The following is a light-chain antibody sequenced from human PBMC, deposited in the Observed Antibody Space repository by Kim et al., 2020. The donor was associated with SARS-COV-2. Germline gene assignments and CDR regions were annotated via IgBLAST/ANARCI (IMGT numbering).Light chain of an antibody. CDR1: QSVSSN. J-gene: IGKJ1*01. CDR2: AAS. Sequence: VSPGERATLSCRASQSVSSNVAWYQQKPGQAPRLLIYAASTRATAIPARFSGSGSGTEFTLTISSLQSEDFAIYYCQQYNNWPWTFGQGTKVDIK. CDR3: QQYNNWPWT. V-gene: IGKV3-15*01.